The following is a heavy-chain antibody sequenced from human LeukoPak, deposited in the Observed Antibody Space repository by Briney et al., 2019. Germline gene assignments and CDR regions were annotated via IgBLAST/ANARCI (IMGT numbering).Heavy chain of an antibody. V-gene: IGHV4-31*03. CDR3: ARETNGSGGSHYYFDY. J-gene: IGHJ4*02. Sequence: SHTLSLTCTVSGGSISSGGYYWRWLRQRPGQGLEWIGYIFYYSGSTYYNPSLRSRLTISLVTSKNQFSLKLTSATAADTAVYYCARETNGSGGSHYYFDYWGQGTLVTVSS. D-gene: IGHD2-15*01. CDR2: IFYYSGST. CDR1: GGSISSGGYY.